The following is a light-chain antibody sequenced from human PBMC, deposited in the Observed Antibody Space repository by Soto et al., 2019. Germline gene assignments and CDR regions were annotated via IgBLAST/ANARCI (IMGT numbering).Light chain of an antibody. CDR3: QQYDNWPPWT. CDR2: DVS. Sequence: DIHMTQAPSTLSASVGDRVTITCRASQSINAWLAWYQQKPGKAPKLLIYDVSTLASGVPSRFSGSASGTEFTLTISNLESEDFAVYYCQQYDNWPPWTFGQGTKVEIK. CDR1: QSINAW. V-gene: IGKV1-5*01. J-gene: IGKJ1*01.